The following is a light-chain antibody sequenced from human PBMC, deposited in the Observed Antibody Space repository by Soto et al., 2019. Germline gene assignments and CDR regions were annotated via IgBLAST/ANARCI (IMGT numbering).Light chain of an antibody. V-gene: IGKV3-15*01. CDR2: GAS. CDR3: QQYNNWRT. CDR1: QSVSSN. J-gene: IGKJ1*01. Sequence: EIVMTQSPATLSLSPGERATLSCRVSQSVSSNLAWYQQKPGQAPRLLIYGASTRATGIPARFSGSGSGTEFTLTISSLQSEDFAVYYCQQYNNWRTFGQGTKVDIK.